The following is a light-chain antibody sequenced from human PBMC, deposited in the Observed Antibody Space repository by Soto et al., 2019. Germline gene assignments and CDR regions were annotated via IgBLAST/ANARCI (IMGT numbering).Light chain of an antibody. Sequence: EIVLTQSPGTLSLSPGERATLSCRASQSVSSIYLAWYQQKSGQAPRLLIYGASSRATGIPDRFSGSGSGTDFTLTISRLEPEDFAVYYCQQYVNSLWTFGQGTKVEIK. CDR1: QSVSSIY. J-gene: IGKJ1*01. CDR2: GAS. CDR3: QQYVNSLWT. V-gene: IGKV3-20*01.